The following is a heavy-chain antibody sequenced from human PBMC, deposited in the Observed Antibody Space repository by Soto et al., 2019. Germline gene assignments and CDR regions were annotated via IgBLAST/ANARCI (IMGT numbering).Heavy chain of an antibody. D-gene: IGHD4-17*01. J-gene: IGHJ3*02. CDR3: GRGHDYGGSTFDM. CDR2: IYYNGDT. CDR1: GGPIFSHY. Sequence: QVQLQESGPGLVKPSETLSLTCTVSGGPIFSHYWGWLRQPPGNGLEWIGYIYYNGDTKYNPSLQSRVTISVDMSRSQFSLRLSSVTAADTAVFYCGRGHDYGGSTFDMWGQGTMVTVSS. V-gene: IGHV4-59*11.